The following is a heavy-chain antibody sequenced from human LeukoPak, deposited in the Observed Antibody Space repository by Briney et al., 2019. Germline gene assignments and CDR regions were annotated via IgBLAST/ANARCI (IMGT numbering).Heavy chain of an antibody. Sequence: GGSLRLSCAASGFTFSNYAMSWVRQAPGKGLEWVSAISGSGGSTDYVDSVKGRFTISRDNSKNTLYLQMNSLRAEDTALYYCASLDYFNSSDYGDYWGQGTLVTVSS. V-gene: IGHV3-23*01. D-gene: IGHD3-22*01. J-gene: IGHJ4*02. CDR1: GFTFSNYA. CDR3: ASLDYFNSSDYGDY. CDR2: ISGSGGST.